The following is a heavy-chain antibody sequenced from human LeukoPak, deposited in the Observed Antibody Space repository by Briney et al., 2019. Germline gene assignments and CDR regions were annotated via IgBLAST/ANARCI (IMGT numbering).Heavy chain of an antibody. CDR2: IHISGTT. D-gene: IGHD3-9*01. CDR1: GGSISNYY. Sequence: SETLSLTCTVSGGSISNYYWSWIRQPAGKGLEWVGRIHISGTTNYNPSLKSRVTMSLDKSKNQFSLRWRSSPAAGAGVYYFSRNERGTGYIHYWGQGTLFTVSS. CDR3: SRNERGTGYIHY. V-gene: IGHV4-4*07. J-gene: IGHJ4*02.